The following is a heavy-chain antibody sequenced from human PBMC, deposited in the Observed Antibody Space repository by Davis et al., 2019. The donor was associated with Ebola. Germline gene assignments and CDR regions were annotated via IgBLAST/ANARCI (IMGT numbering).Heavy chain of an antibody. CDR3: ARVPAPDGYYYYGMDV. Sequence: ASVKVSCKASGYTFTSYDINWVRQATGQGLEWMGWMNPNSGNTGYAQKFQGRVTMTRNTSISTAYMELSSLRSEDTAVYYCARVPAPDGYYYYGMDVWGQGTTVTVSS. J-gene: IGHJ6*02. D-gene: IGHD2-2*01. CDR1: GYTFTSYD. V-gene: IGHV1-8*01. CDR2: MNPNSGNT.